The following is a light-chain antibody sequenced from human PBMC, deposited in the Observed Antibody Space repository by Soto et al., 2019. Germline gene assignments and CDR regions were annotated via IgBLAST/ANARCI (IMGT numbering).Light chain of an antibody. CDR2: AAS. Sequence: DIQMTQSPSSLSASIGDRVTITCRASQSFSSYLNWYQQRPGKAPKLLIYAASNLQPGVPSRFSGSGSGTDFTLTISSLQPEDFATYYCQQSYSTPFTFGPGTKVDIK. J-gene: IGKJ3*01. CDR3: QQSYSTPFT. CDR1: QSFSSY. V-gene: IGKV1-39*01.